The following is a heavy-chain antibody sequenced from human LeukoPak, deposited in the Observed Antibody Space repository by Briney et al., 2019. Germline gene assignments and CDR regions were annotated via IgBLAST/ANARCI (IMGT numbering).Heavy chain of an antibody. Sequence: GGSLRLSCVASGFILSTSEMNWVRQAPGKGLEWVSFIATDGTIYYADSVKGRFTLSRDNSKNTLYLQMNSLRAEDTAVYYCARGSSGSYDYYYMDVWGKGTTVTVSS. CDR1: GFILSTSE. D-gene: IGHD3-10*01. CDR2: IATDGTI. V-gene: IGHV3-48*03. J-gene: IGHJ6*03. CDR3: ARGSSGSYDYYYMDV.